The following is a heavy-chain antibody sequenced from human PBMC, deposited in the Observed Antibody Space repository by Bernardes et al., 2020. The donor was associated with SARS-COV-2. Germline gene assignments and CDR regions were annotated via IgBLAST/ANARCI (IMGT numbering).Heavy chain of an antibody. CDR1: GFTFSSYS. CDR3: ASSRGYSYGAIDY. J-gene: IGHJ4*02. CDR2: ISSSSSYI. D-gene: IGHD5-18*01. V-gene: IGHV3-21*01. Sequence: GGSLRLSCAASGFTFSSYSMNWVRQAPGKGLEWVSSISSSSSYIYYADSVKGRFTISRDNAKNSLYLQMNSLRAEDTAVYYCASSRGYSYGAIDYWGQGTLVTVSS.